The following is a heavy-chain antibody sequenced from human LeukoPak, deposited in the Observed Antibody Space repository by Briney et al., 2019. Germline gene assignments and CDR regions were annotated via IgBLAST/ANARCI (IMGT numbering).Heavy chain of an antibody. D-gene: IGHD2-15*01. Sequence: ASETLSLTCAVYGGSFSGYYWSWIRQPPGKGLEWIGEINHSGSTNYNPSLKSRVTISVDTSKKQFSLKLSSVTAADTAVYYCARRVRPIVVVVAAKLFDYWGQGTLVAVSS. V-gene: IGHV4-34*01. CDR2: INHSGST. J-gene: IGHJ4*02. CDR3: ARRVRPIVVVVAAKLFDY. CDR1: GGSFSGYY.